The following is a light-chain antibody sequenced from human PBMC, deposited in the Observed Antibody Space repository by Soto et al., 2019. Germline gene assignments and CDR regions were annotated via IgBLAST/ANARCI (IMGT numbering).Light chain of an antibody. V-gene: IGLV2-14*01. CDR2: DVS. J-gene: IGLJ1*01. CDR1: SSDVGGYDY. Sequence: QSVLTQPASVSGSPGQSVTISCTGTSSDVGGYDYISWYQQHPGKAPKLMIYDVSNRPSGVSNRFSGSKSDNTASLTISGLQAEDEADYYCSSYSSISALGVFGTGTKVTVL. CDR3: SSYSSISALGV.